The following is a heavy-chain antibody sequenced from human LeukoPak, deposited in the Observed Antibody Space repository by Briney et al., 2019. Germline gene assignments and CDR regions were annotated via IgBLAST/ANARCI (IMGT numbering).Heavy chain of an antibody. CDR2: ISAYNGNT. Sequence: ASVKVSYKASGYTFTSYGISWVRQAPGQGLEWMGWISAYNGNTNYAQKLQGRVTMTTDTPTSTAYMELRSLRSDDTAVYYCARVRWASCSSTSCFGEFDYWGQGTLVTVSS. D-gene: IGHD2-2*01. CDR1: GYTFTSYG. J-gene: IGHJ4*02. CDR3: ARVRWASCSSTSCFGEFDY. V-gene: IGHV1-18*01.